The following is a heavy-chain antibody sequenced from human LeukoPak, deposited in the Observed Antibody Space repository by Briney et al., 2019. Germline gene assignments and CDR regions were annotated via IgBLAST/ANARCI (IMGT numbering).Heavy chain of an antibody. V-gene: IGHV3-33*01. J-gene: IGHJ6*02. CDR2: IWYDGSTK. Sequence: GGSLRLSCAASGFTFSSYGMRWVRQAPGKGLEWVAFIWYDGSTKYYVDSVKGRFTISRDNSKNTLYLQMNSLRAEDTAVYYCAREIESSSWYDYYYYYGMDVWGQGTTVTVSS. CDR3: AREIESSSWYDYYYYYGMDV. D-gene: IGHD6-13*01. CDR1: GFTFSSYG.